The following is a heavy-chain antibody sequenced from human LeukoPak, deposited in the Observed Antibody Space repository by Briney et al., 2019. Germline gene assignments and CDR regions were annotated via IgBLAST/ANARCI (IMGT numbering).Heavy chain of an antibody. D-gene: IGHD4-17*01. CDR1: GFTFSSYA. CDR2: ISYDGSNK. V-gene: IGHV3-30*04. Sequence: PGGSLRLSCAASGFTFSSYAMHWVRQAPGRGLEWVAVISYDGSNKYYADSVKGRFTISRDNSKNTLYLQMNSLRAEDTAVYYCARDRSKMTTVTWFDAFDIWGQGTMVTVSS. CDR3: ARDRSKMTTVTWFDAFDI. J-gene: IGHJ3*02.